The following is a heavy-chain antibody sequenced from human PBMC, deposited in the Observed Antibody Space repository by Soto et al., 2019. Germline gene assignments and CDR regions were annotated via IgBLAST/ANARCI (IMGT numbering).Heavy chain of an antibody. V-gene: IGHV1-18*01. CDR3: ASGYYGAGSYYSFDY. J-gene: IGHJ4*02. D-gene: IGHD3-10*01. CDR1: GYTYNNYG. Sequence: QVHLVQSGAEVKKPGASVKVSCKASGYTYNNYGINWVRQAPGQGLEWMGWITAYNGDTNYAQNLQGRITMTTDTSTSTAYMELRSLRSDDTAVYYCASGYYGAGSYYSFDYWGQGTLVTVSS. CDR2: ITAYNGDT.